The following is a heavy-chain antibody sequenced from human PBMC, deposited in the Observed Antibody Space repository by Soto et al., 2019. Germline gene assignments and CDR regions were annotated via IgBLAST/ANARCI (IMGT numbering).Heavy chain of an antibody. V-gene: IGHV3-30-3*01. Sequence: QVQLVESGGGVVQPGRSLRLSCAASGFTFSNYAMHWVRQAPGRGLEWLALISFDGSTNYYADSVKGRFTISRDNSNNALFLKLNILRPGCTAVYYCAMRAVPGHYYYDYYSLDVWGQGTTLTVSS. CDR2: ISFDGSTN. CDR3: AMRAVPGHYYYDYYSLDV. CDR1: GFTFSNYA. D-gene: IGHD6-19*01. J-gene: IGHJ6*02.